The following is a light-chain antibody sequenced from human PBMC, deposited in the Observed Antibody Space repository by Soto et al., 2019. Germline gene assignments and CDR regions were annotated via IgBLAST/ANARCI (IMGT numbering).Light chain of an antibody. J-gene: IGLJ1*01. Sequence: QSVLTQPAAVSGSPGQSIAISCTGTTMDVGTYNSVSWYQQYPGKAPKLMIHDVSNRPSGVSDRFSGSKSGNTASLTISGLQSEDEADYYCSSYTSSSSYVFGSGTKVTVL. CDR3: SSYTSSSSYV. CDR2: DVS. CDR1: TMDVGTYNS. V-gene: IGLV2-14*01.